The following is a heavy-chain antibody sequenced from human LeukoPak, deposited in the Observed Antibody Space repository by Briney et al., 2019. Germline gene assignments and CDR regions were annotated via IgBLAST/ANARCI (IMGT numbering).Heavy chain of an antibody. V-gene: IGHV7-4-1*02. D-gene: IGHD6-19*01. CDR2: INTNTGNP. CDR1: GYTFTSYA. CDR3: ARPSGWYVSYYYHGMDV. Sequence: ASVKVSCKASGYTFTSYAMNWVRQAPGQGLEWMGWINTNTGNPTYAQGFTGRFVFSLDTSVSTAYLQISSLKAEDTAVYYCARPSGWYVSYYYHGMDVWGQGTTVTVSS. J-gene: IGHJ6*02.